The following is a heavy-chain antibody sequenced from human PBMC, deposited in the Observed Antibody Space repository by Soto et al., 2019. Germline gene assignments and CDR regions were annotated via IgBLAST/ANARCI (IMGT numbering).Heavy chain of an antibody. CDR3: ARGKRSKTASAGTGWFDP. D-gene: IGHD6-13*01. CDR2: IYYPGLT. CDR1: GDSISSGGLS. Sequence: QLQLQESGSGLLKPSQTLSLNCSVSGDSISSGGLSWNWLRQSPGRGLEWIGYIYYPGLTYYNPSLKSRVSMSLDTSENQVYLSLSSVTAADSAVYYCARGKRSKTASAGTGWFDPWGPGTLVTVSS. J-gene: IGHJ5*02. V-gene: IGHV4-30-2*06.